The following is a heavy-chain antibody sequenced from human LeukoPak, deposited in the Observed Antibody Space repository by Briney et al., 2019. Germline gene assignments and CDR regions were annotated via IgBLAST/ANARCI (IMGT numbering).Heavy chain of an antibody. CDR1: GGTFSSYT. CDR2: IIPILGIA. CDR3: ARAPSDYYESSGYGWLDP. Sequence: ASVKVSCKASGGTFSSYTISWVRQAPGQGLEWMGRIIPILGIANYAQKFQGRVTITADKSTSTAYMGLSSLRSEDTAVYYCARAPSDYYESSGYGWLDPWGQGTPVTVSS. J-gene: IGHJ5*02. D-gene: IGHD3-22*01. V-gene: IGHV1-69*02.